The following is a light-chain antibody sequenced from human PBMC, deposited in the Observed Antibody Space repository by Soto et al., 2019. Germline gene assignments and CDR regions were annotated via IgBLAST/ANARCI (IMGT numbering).Light chain of an antibody. J-gene: IGKJ1*01. CDR3: QQYEGYPWT. CDR1: QSISNW. Sequence: DIQMTQSPSTLSASVGDRVSITCRAGQSISNWLAWYQQKPGKAPDLLIYKASSLQTGVPSRFSGSGSGTEFTLTISSLQPDDFATYYCQQYEGYPWTFGQGTKVEIK. V-gene: IGKV1-5*03. CDR2: KAS.